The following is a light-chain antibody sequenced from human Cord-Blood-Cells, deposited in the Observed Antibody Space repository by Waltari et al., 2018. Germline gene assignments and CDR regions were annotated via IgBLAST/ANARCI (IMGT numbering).Light chain of an antibody. Sequence: SSELTQDPAVSVALGKTVRITCQGDSLRSYYASWYQQKPGQAPVLVIYGKNNRPSGSPDRFSGSSSGNTASLTITGAQAEDEADYYCNSRDSSGNHWVFGGGTKLTVL. CDR1: SLRSYY. CDR2: GKN. J-gene: IGLJ3*02. V-gene: IGLV3-19*01. CDR3: NSRDSSGNHWV.